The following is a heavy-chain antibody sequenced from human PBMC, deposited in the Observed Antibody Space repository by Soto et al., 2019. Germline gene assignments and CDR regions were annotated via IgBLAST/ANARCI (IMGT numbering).Heavy chain of an antibody. V-gene: IGHV3-74*01. D-gene: IGHD2-15*01. CDR1: GFTFSNYW. CDR3: ARGDCVGGTCYSLAGSFYYYMDV. CDR2: INSDGSVS. Sequence: EVKLVESGGGLVQPGGSLRLSCAASGFTFSNYWMYWVRQAPGKGLVWVSRINSDGSVSSYADSVKGRLTISRDNVKNTLYLQRNSLRAEATAVYYCARGDCVGGTCYSLAGSFYYYMDVWGKGTTVTVFS. J-gene: IGHJ6*03.